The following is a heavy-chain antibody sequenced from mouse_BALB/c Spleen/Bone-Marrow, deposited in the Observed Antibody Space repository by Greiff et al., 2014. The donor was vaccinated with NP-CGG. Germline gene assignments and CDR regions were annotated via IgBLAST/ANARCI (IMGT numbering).Heavy chain of an antibody. CDR3: ARPIYYDFFYWYFDV. V-gene: IGHV1-18*01. J-gene: IGHJ1*01. D-gene: IGHD2-4*01. CDR1: GYTFTEYT. CDR2: INPNSGGT. Sequence: VHVKQSGPELVKPGASVKISCKTSGYTFTEYTMHWVKQSHGKSLEWIGGINPNSGGTSYNQKFKGKATLTVDKSSSTAYMELRSLTSEDSAVYYCARPIYYDFFYWYFDVWGAGTTVTVSS.